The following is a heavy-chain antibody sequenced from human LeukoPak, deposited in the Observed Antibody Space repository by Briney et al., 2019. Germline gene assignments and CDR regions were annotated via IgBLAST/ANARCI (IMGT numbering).Heavy chain of an antibody. Sequence: KASETVSLTCAVYGGSFSGYYWSWIRQPPGKGLEWIGEINHSGSTNYNPSLKSRVTISVDTSKNQFSLKLSSVTAADTAVYYCARGTPITIFGVVKVVRPFDPWGQGTLVTVSS. V-gene: IGHV4-34*01. CDR2: INHSGST. CDR3: ARGTPITIFGVVKVVRPFDP. J-gene: IGHJ5*02. D-gene: IGHD3-3*01. CDR1: GGSFSGYY.